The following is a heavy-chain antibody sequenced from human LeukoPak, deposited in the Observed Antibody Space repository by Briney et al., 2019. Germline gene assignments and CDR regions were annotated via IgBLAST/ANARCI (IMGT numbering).Heavy chain of an antibody. Sequence: GESLQISCKGSGYSFTSYWIGWVRQMPGKGLEWMGIIYPGDSDTRYSPSFQGQVTISADKSISTAYLQWSSLKASDTAMYYCARQRRYYYDSSGYYPFDYWGQGTLVTVSS. CDR3: ARQRRYYYDSSGYYPFDY. V-gene: IGHV5-51*01. CDR1: GYSFTSYW. CDR2: IYPGDSDT. D-gene: IGHD3-22*01. J-gene: IGHJ4*02.